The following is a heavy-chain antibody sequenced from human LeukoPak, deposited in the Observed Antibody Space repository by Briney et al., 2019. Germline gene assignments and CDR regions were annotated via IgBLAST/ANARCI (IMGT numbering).Heavy chain of an antibody. D-gene: IGHD2-2*01. CDR1: GYSISSGYY. J-gene: IGHJ6*03. V-gene: IGHV4-38-2*01. CDR3: ARGPLYCSSTSCYEYYYYYYMDV. CDR2: IYHSGST. Sequence: PSETLSLTCAVSGYSISSGYYWGWIRQPPGKGLEWIGSIYHSGSTDYTPSLKSRVTISVDTSKNQFSLKLRSVPAAETAVYYCARGPLYCSSTSCYEYYYYYYMDVWGKGTTVTVSS.